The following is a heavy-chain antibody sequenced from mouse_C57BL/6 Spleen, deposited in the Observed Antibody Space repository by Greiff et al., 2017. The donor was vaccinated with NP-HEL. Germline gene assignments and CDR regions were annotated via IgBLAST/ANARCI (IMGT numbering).Heavy chain of an antibody. CDR2: ISDGGSYT. Sequence: EVMLVESGGGLVKPGGSLKLSCAASGFTFSSYAMSWVRQTPEKRLEWVATISDGGSYTYYPDNVKGRFTISRDNAKNNLYLQMSHLKSEDTAMYYCARDPSSYYYGSSYGAMDYWGQGTSVTVSS. J-gene: IGHJ4*01. V-gene: IGHV5-4*01. D-gene: IGHD1-1*01. CDR1: GFTFSSYA. CDR3: ARDPSSYYYGSSYGAMDY.